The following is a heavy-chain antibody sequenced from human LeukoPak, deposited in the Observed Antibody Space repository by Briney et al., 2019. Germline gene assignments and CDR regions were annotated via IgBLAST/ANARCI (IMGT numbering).Heavy chain of an antibody. J-gene: IGHJ3*02. CDR2: IRDGGDNT. D-gene: IGHD6-19*01. Sequence: GGSLRLSCAASGFSFSNYYMNWVRQAPGKGLEWVSVIRDGGDNTYYADAVKGRFTISRDNSKKTLHLQMNSLRAEDTAVYYCAKHGYNSGVYDAFDIWGQGARVTVSS. CDR1: GFSFSNYY. CDR3: AKHGYNSGVYDAFDI. V-gene: IGHV3-23*01.